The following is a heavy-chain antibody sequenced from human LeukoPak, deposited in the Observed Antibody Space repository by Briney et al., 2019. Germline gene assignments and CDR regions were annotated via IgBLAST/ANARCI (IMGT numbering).Heavy chain of an antibody. V-gene: IGHV3-53*01. CDR1: GFTVSSDS. CDR3: AKYSHDSSGSYDY. Sequence: GGCLRLSCTVSGFTVSSDSMSWVRQAPGKGLGWGSFIYSGGSTHYSDSVKGRFTISRENSKNTLYLQMNSLRAEDTAVYYCAKYSHDSSGSYDYCGQGTLVTVSS. D-gene: IGHD3-22*01. CDR2: IYSGGST. J-gene: IGHJ4*02.